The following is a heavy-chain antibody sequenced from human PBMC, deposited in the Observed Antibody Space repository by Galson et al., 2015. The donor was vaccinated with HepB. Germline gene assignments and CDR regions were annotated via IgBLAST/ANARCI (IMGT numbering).Heavy chain of an antibody. Sequence: SLRLSCAASGFTFSSYSMNWVRQAPGKGLEWVSSISSSSSYIYYADSVKGRFTISRDNAKNSLYLQMSSLRAEDTAVYYCARDSRGYCSSTSCFYFDYWGQGTLVTVSS. CDR2: ISSSSSYI. V-gene: IGHV3-21*01. CDR3: ARDSRGYCSSTSCFYFDY. CDR1: GFTFSSYS. D-gene: IGHD2-2*01. J-gene: IGHJ4*02.